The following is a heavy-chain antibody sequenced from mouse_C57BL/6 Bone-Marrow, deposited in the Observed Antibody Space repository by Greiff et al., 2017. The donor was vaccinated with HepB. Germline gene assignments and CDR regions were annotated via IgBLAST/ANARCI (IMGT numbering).Heavy chain of an antibody. V-gene: IGHV1-26*01. CDR1: GYTFTDYY. CDR2: INPNNGGT. J-gene: IGHJ4*01. CDR3: ARSPTGTTAMDY. Sequence: EVQLQQSGPELVKPGASVKISCKASGYTFTDYYMNWVKQSHGKSLEWIGDINPNNGGTSYNQKFKGKATLTVDKSSSTAYMELRSLTSEDSAVYYCARSPTGTTAMDYWGQGTSVTVSS. D-gene: IGHD4-1*02.